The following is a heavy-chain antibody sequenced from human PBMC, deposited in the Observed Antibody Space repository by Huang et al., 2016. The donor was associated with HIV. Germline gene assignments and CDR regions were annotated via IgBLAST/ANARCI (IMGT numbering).Heavy chain of an antibody. J-gene: IGHJ4*02. V-gene: IGHV1-8*02. CDR1: GYTFGSDD. CDR3: ARNGY. CDR2: MNRNSGNA. Sequence: QVQLVQSGAEVKKPGASVKVSCKASGYTFGSDDINWVRQAAGKGLEWMGWMNRNSGNAGYAQKFQGRLTINRDTSRSTAYMELSSLRSDDTAMYYCARNGYWGQGTLVTVSS.